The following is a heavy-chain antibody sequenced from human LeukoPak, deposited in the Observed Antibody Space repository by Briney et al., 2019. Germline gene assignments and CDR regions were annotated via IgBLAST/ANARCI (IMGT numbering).Heavy chain of an antibody. Sequence: PSETLSLTCTVSGGSISSGDYYWTWIRQPPGKGLEWIGYIYYSGSTYYNPSLRSRVTMSVDTSKNQFSLKLSSVTAADTAVYYCARGYTGSNNWFDPWGRGTLVTVSS. V-gene: IGHV4-30-4*01. D-gene: IGHD1-26*01. CDR3: ARGYTGSNNWFDP. CDR2: IYYSGST. CDR1: GGSISSGDYY. J-gene: IGHJ5*02.